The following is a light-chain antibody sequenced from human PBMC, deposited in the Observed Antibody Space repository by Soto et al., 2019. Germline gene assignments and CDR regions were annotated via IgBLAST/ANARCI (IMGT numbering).Light chain of an antibody. J-gene: IGKJ4*01. Sequence: EIVMPQSPATLSVSPGDRATLSCRASQSVANSLAWYQQKPGQAPRLLIYGASTRSSGIPARFSGSGSGTGVTLPISSLQSEDFAVYYCQQHYARPPRTFGGGTKVDI. CDR1: QSVANS. V-gene: IGKV3-15*01. CDR3: QQHYARPPRT. CDR2: GAS.